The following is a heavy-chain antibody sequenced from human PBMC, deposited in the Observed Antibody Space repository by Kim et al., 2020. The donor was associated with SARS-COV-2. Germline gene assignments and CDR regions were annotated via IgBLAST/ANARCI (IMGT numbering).Heavy chain of an antibody. Sequence: GGSLRLSCAASGFTFSSYAMSWVRQAPGKGLEWVSAISGSGGSTYYADSVKGRFTISRDNSKNTLYLQMNSLRAEDTAVYYCAKNLLKWPGHSSGWGKDRKKDAFDIWGQGTMVTVSS. CDR2: ISGSGGST. CDR1: GFTFSSYA. V-gene: IGHV3-23*01. J-gene: IGHJ3*02. D-gene: IGHD6-19*01. CDR3: AKNLLKWPGHSSGWGKDRKKDAFDI.